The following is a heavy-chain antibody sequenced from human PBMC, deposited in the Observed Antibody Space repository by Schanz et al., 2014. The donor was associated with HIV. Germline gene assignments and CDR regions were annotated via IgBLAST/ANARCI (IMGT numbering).Heavy chain of an antibody. CDR3: ASLQSHYFDY. CDR2: IHHSGTT. CDR1: GGSISSGDYS. J-gene: IGHJ4*02. Sequence: QLQLQESGAGLVKPSQTLSLTCAVSGGSISSGDYSWSWIRLLPGKGLEWIGNIHHSGTTYYNPSLKRRVTISADRPNNQLSLNVSFVTAADTAVYYCASLQSHYFDYWGQGALVTVSS. V-gene: IGHV4-30-2*01.